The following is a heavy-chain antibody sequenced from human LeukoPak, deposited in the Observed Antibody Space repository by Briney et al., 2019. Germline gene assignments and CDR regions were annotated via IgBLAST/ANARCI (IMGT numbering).Heavy chain of an antibody. CDR1: GFTFSSYS. D-gene: IGHD6-6*01. CDR3: ARDREFDSSGIDY. V-gene: IGHV3-21*01. J-gene: IGHJ4*02. CDR2: ISSSSSYI. Sequence: PGGSLRLSCAASGFTFSSYSMNWVRQAPGKGLEWVSSISSSSSYIYYADSVKGRFTISRGNAKNSLYLQMNSLRAEDTAVYYCARDREFDSSGIDYWGQGTLVTVSS.